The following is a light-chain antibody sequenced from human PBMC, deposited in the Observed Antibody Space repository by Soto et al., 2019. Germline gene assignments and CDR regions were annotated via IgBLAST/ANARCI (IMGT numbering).Light chain of an antibody. J-gene: IGKJ1*01. V-gene: IGKV3-20*01. Sequence: EIVMTQSPATLSVSPGERATLSYRASQSVSSYLAWYQQKPGQAPRLLIYDASNRATGIPDRFSGSGSGTDFTLTVSRLEPEDSAVYYCEQYGSSPRTFGQGTKVDI. CDR3: EQYGSSPRT. CDR1: QSVSSY. CDR2: DAS.